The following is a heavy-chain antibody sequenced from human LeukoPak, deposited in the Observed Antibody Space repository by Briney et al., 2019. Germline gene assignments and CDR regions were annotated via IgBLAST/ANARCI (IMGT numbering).Heavy chain of an antibody. V-gene: IGHV3-7*01. CDR2: IKQDGSEK. CDR3: AKPNGYGLIDI. CDR1: GFTFSSYW. D-gene: IGHD3-22*01. Sequence: GGSLRLSCAASGFTFSSYWMSWVRQAPGKGLEWVANIKQDGSEKYYVDSVKGRFTISRDNAKNSLYLQMNSLRAEDKAVYYCAKPNGYGLIDIWGQGTMVTVSS. J-gene: IGHJ3*02.